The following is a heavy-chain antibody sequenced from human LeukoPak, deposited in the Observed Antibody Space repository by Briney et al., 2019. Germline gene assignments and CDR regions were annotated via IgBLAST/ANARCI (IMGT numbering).Heavy chain of an antibody. CDR1: GFTFSSYW. J-gene: IGHJ4*02. CDR3: AREGRSLYYYDNHFDY. Sequence: GGSLRLSCAASGFTFSSYWMSWVRQAPGKGLEWVAKIKQDGSEKYYVDSVKGRFTISRDNAKNSLYLQMNSLRAEDTAVYYCAREGRSLYYYDNHFDYWGQGTLVTVSS. D-gene: IGHD3-22*01. CDR2: IKQDGSEK. V-gene: IGHV3-7*01.